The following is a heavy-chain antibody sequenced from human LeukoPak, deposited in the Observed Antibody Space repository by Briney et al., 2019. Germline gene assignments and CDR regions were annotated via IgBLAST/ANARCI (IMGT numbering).Heavy chain of an antibody. V-gene: IGHV1-2*02. Sequence: ASVKVSCKASGYTFTGYYMHWVRQAPGQGLEWMGWINPNSGGTNYAQKFQGRVTMTRDTSISTAYMELSRLRSDDTAVYYCARLNYYDSSGYQAHDYWGQGTLVTVSS. CDR1: GYTFTGYY. CDR3: ARLNYYDSSGYQAHDY. CDR2: INPNSGGT. D-gene: IGHD3-22*01. J-gene: IGHJ4*02.